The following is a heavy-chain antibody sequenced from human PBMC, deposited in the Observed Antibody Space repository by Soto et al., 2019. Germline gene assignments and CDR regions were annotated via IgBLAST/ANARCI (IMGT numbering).Heavy chain of an antibody. CDR1: GGSFSGYY. J-gene: IGHJ5*02. CDR3: ARDRGPYGSGSYWWFDP. Sequence: SETLSLTCAVYGGSFSGYYWSWIRQPPGKGLEWIGEINHSGSTNYNPSLKSRVTISVDTSKNQFSLKLSSVTAADTAVYYCARDRGPYGSGSYWWFDPWGQGTLVTVSS. CDR2: INHSGST. V-gene: IGHV4-34*01. D-gene: IGHD3-10*01.